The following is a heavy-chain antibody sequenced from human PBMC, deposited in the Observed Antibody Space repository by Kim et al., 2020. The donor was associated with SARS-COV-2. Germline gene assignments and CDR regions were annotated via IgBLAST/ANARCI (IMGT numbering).Heavy chain of an antibody. D-gene: IGHD3-22*01. CDR1: GFTFSNFA. J-gene: IGHJ5*02. Sequence: GGSLRLSCAASGFTFSNFAMAWVRQAPGKGLEWVSAISAVGDSTYYADSVKGRLIISRDNSRNTVYLQINSLRAEDTAVYYCAKDRGYYTSRRPFDPWG. CDR3: AKDRGYYTSRRPFDP. CDR2: ISAVGDST. V-gene: IGHV3-23*01.